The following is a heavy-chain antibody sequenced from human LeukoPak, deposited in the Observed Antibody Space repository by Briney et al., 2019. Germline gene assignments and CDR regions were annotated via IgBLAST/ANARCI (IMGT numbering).Heavy chain of an antibody. CDR2: IYPGDSDT. CDR3: ARHVPGSDDAFDI. D-gene: IGHD3-10*01. J-gene: IGHJ3*02. CDR1: GYSFTSYW. V-gene: IGHV5-51*07. Sequence: GESLKISCKGSGYSFTSYWIGWVHQMPGKGLEWMGVIYPGDSDTRYSPSFQGQVTISADKSISTAYLQWSSLKASDTAMYYCARHVPGSDDAFDIWGQGTMATVSS.